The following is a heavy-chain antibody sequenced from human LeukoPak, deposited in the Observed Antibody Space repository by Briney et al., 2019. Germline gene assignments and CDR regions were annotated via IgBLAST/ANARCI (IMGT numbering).Heavy chain of an antibody. J-gene: IGHJ6*03. Sequence: GGSLRLSCAASGFTFSDYYMSWIRQAPGKGLEWVSYISSSGSTIYYADSVKGRFTISRDNAKNSLYLQMNSLRAEDTAVYYCARVGLEKTRPELVSPHYYYYYMDVWGKGTTVTVSS. CDR2: ISSSGSTI. V-gene: IGHV3-11*04. CDR1: GFTFSDYY. CDR3: ARVGLEKTRPELVSPHYYYYYMDV. D-gene: IGHD6-6*01.